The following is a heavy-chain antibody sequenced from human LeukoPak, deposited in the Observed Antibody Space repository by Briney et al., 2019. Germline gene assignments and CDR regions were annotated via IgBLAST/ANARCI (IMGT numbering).Heavy chain of an antibody. CDR2: IYYSGST. CDR1: GGSISSSSYY. J-gene: IGHJ5*02. V-gene: IGHV4-39*01. D-gene: IGHD2-15*01. CDR3: ARLVVGWFDP. Sequence: RSSETLSLTCTVSGGSISSSSYYWGWIRQPPGKGLEWIGSIYYSGSTYYNPSLKSRVTISVDTSKNQFSLKLSSVTAADTAVYYCARLVVGWFDPWGQGTLVTVS.